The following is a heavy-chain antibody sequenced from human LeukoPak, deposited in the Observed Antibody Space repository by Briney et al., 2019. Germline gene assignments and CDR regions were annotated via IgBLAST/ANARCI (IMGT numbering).Heavy chain of an antibody. D-gene: IGHD1-1*01. CDR3: ARHGQVEGYFDL. Sequence: PSETLSLTCTVSRGSISSGTSYWGWIRQPPGKGLEWIGSIFYGGSTYYNPSLKSRVTMSVDMSKNQFSLKLSSVAAADTAVYYCARHGQVEGYFDLWGRGTLVTVSS. CDR2: IFYGGST. J-gene: IGHJ2*01. CDR1: RGSISSGTSY. V-gene: IGHV4-39*01.